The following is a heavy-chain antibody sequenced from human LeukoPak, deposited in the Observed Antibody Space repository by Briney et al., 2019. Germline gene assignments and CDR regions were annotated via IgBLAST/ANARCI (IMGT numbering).Heavy chain of an antibody. D-gene: IGHD3-22*01. CDR3: ARDAYDSSGYWIPYAFDI. CDR2: ISYDGSNK. Sequence: GGSLRLSCAASGFTFSSYAMHWVRQAPGKGLEWVAVISYDGSNKYYADSVKGRFTISRDNSKNTLYLQMNSLRAEDTAVYYCARDAYDSSGYWIPYAFDIWGQGTMVTVSS. CDR1: GFTFSSYA. V-gene: IGHV3-30-3*01. J-gene: IGHJ3*02.